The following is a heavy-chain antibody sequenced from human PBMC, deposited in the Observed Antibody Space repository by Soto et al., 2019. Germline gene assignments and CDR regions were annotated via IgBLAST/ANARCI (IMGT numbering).Heavy chain of an antibody. V-gene: IGHV3-23*01. Sequence: PGGSLRLSCAASGFTFSSYAMSWVRQAPGKGLEWVSAISGSGGSTYYADSVKGRFTISRDNSKNTLYLQMNSLRAEDTAVYYCAKPRLEWGVVAANDAFDIWGQGTMVTVSS. CDR1: GFTFSSYA. CDR3: AKPRLEWGVVAANDAFDI. CDR2: ISGSGGST. J-gene: IGHJ3*02. D-gene: IGHD2-15*01.